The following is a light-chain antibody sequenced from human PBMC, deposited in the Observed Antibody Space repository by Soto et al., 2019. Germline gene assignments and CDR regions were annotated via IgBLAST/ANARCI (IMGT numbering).Light chain of an antibody. Sequence: EIVLTQSPGTLSLSPGERATLSCRASQSVSSSYLAWSQQKPGQALRLLIYGASSRATGIPDRFSGSGSGTDFTLTSSRLEPEDFAGYYCQQYGSSGSTFGQGTKLEIK. CDR3: QQYGSSGST. CDR1: QSVSSSY. CDR2: GAS. V-gene: IGKV3-20*01. J-gene: IGKJ2*01.